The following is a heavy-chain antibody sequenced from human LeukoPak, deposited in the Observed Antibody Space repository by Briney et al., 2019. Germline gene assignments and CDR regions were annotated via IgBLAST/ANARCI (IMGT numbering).Heavy chain of an antibody. CDR2: ITHNGKS. D-gene: IGHD1-26*01. CDR3: VLGRWEPTGSY. CDR1: GGSISSYY. V-gene: IGHV4-34*01. J-gene: IGHJ4*02. Sequence: SETLSLTCTVSGGSISSYYWSWIRQSPGEGLEWIGEITHNGKSNYNPSLKSRVTISVDTSRNQFSLRLTSVTAADAGVYYCVLGRWEPTGSYWGQGTLVAISS.